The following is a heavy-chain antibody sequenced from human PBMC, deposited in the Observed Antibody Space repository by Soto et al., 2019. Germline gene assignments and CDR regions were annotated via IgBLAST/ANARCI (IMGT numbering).Heavy chain of an antibody. CDR3: AKSQEQQLVYYFDY. CDR1: GFTFSSYA. Sequence: GGSLRLSCAASGFTFSSYAMSWVRQAPGKGLEWVSAISGSGGSTYYADSVKGRFTISRDNSKNTLYLQMNSLRAEDTAVYYCAKSQEQQLVYYFDYWGQGTLVTSPQ. CDR2: ISGSGGST. J-gene: IGHJ4*02. V-gene: IGHV3-23*01. D-gene: IGHD6-13*01.